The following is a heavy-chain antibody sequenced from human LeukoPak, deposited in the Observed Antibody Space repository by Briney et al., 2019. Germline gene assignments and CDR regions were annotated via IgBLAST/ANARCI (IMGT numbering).Heavy chain of an antibody. V-gene: IGHV3-11*01. D-gene: IGHD6-13*01. CDR1: GFTFSDYY. CDR2: TSSSGNTT. Sequence: GGSLRLPCAASGFTFSDYYMSWIRQAPGKGLEWVSYTSSSGNTTYYADSVKGRFTISRDNAKNSLYLQMNSLRAEDTAVYYCARPKYSSSWQIFDYWGQGTLVTASS. J-gene: IGHJ4*02. CDR3: ARPKYSSSWQIFDY.